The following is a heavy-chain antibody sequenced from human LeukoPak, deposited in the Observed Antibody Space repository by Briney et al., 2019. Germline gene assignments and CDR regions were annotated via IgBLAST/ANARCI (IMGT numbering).Heavy chain of an antibody. CDR2: INHSGST. Sequence: SETLSLTCAVYGGSFSGYYWSWIRQPPGKGLEWIGEINHSGSTNYNPSLKSRVTISVDTSKNQFSLKLSSVTAADTAVYYCARVIKGLGYSWITRGVYFQHWGQGTLVTVSS. J-gene: IGHJ1*01. CDR3: ARVIKGLGYSWITRGVYFQH. CDR1: GGSFSGYY. V-gene: IGHV4-34*01. D-gene: IGHD5-18*01.